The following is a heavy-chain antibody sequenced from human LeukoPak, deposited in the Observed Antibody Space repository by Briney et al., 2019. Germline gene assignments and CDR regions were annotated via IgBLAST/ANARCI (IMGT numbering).Heavy chain of an antibody. D-gene: IGHD3-10*01. Sequence: GGSLRLSCAASGFTFSTYAMSWVRQAPGNGLEWVSAFSGRGGSTYYADSVRGRFTISRDNSKNTLYLQMNSLRAEDTAVYYCAKNIGTMVRGVKDYWGQGTLVTVSS. CDR3: AKNIGTMVRGVKDY. CDR1: GFTFSTYA. V-gene: IGHV3-23*01. CDR2: FSGRGGST. J-gene: IGHJ4*02.